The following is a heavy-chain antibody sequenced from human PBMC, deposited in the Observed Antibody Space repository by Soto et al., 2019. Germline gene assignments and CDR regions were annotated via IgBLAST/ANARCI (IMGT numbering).Heavy chain of an antibody. V-gene: IGHV4-30-2*01. CDR1: GDSISRGGYS. D-gene: IGHD6-6*01. CDR3: ARGSSSYYDYGMDV. CDR2: IYDSGST. J-gene: IGHJ6*01. Sequence: PSETLSLTCAVSGDSISRGGYSWTWIRQPPGKALEWIGNIYDSGSTSYNPSLKSRVNISVDTSKNQFSLRLTSVTAADTAVYFCARGSSSYYDYGMDVWGQGTTVTVSS.